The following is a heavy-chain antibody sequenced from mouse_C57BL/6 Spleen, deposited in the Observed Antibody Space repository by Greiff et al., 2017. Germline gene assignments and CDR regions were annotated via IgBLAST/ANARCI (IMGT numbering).Heavy chain of an antibody. CDR3: ARQTTVVVRNAMDY. CDR1: GFTFSDYY. Sequence: EVQRVESGGGLVQPGGSLKLSCAASGFTFSDYYMYWVRQTPEKRLEWVAYISNGGGSTYYPDTVKGRFTISRDNAKNTLYLQMSRLKSEDTAMYYCARQTTVVVRNAMDYWGQGTSVTVSS. CDR2: ISNGGGST. D-gene: IGHD1-1*01. J-gene: IGHJ4*01. V-gene: IGHV5-12*01.